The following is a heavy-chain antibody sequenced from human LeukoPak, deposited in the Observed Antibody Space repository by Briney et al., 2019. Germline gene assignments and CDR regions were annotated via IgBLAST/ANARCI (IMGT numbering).Heavy chain of an antibody. Sequence: ASVKVSCKASGYTFTGYYMHWVRQAPGQGLEWMGWINPNSGGTNYAQKFQGRVTMTRDTSISTAYMELSRLRSDDTAVYYCARGVYVELDWYNWFDPWGQGTLVTVSS. CDR2: INPNSGGT. D-gene: IGHD1-7*01. CDR1: GYTFTGYY. CDR3: ARGVYVELDWYNWFDP. V-gene: IGHV1-2*02. J-gene: IGHJ5*02.